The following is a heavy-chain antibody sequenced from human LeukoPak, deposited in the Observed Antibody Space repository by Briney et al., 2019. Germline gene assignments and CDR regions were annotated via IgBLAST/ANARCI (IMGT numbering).Heavy chain of an antibody. CDR3: ARVGYDFRCGYSDAFDS. V-gene: IGHV1-18*01. J-gene: IGHJ3*02. CDR2: ISAYNGNT. Sequence: ASVKVSCKASGYTFTSYGISWVRQAPGPWLEWMGWISAYNGNTNYAQKLQGRVTMTTDTTTSTDYMVVSSLRSDDTAVYYCARVGYDFRCGYSDAFDSWGQGTMVTVSS. D-gene: IGHD3-3*01. CDR1: GYTFTSYG.